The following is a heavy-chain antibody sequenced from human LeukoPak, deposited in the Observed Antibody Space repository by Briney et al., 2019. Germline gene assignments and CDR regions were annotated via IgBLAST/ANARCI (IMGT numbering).Heavy chain of an antibody. CDR3: ARITIFGVVRDY. CDR2: IYSSGST. Sequence: SETLSLTCTVSGGSISSGTYYWSWIRQPAGKGLEWIGRIYSSGSTSYNPSLESRVTISVDTSKNRFSLKLSSVTAADTAVYYCARITIFGVVRDYWGQGTLVTVSS. CDR1: GGSISSGTYY. J-gene: IGHJ4*02. V-gene: IGHV4-61*02. D-gene: IGHD3-3*01.